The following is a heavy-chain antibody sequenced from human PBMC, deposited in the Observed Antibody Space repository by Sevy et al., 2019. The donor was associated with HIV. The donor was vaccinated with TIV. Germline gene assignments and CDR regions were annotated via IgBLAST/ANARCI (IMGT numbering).Heavy chain of an antibody. CDR2: IIPIFGTA. CDR1: GGTFSSYA. CDR3: ARGRYCSSTSCSHFDY. V-gene: IGHV1-69*13. D-gene: IGHD2-2*01. J-gene: IGHJ4*02. Sequence: ASVKVSCKASGGTFSSYAISWVRQAPGQGLEWMGGIIPIFGTANYAQKFQGRVTITADESTSTAYMELSSPRSEDTAVYYCARGRYCSSTSCSHFDYWGQGTLVTVSS.